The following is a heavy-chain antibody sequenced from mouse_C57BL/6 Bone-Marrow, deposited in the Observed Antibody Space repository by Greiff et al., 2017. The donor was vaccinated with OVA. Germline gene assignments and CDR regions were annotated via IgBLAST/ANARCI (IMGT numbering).Heavy chain of an antibody. J-gene: IGHJ1*03. V-gene: IGHV1-52*01. CDR1: GYTFTSYW. D-gene: IGHD2-3*01. CDR2: IDPSDSET. Sequence: QVQLQQPGAELVRPGSSVKLSCKASGYTFTSYWMHWVKQRPIQGLEWIGNIDPSDSETHYNQKFKDKATLTVDKSSSTAYMQLSSLTSEDSAVYYCATDGPYWYFDVWGTGTTVTVSS. CDR3: ATDGPYWYFDV.